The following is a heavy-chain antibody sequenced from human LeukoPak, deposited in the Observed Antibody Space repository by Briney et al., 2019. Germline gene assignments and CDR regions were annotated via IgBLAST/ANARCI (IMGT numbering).Heavy chain of an antibody. CDR1: GFTFSSYV. CDR3: VSGSYFRFDY. Sequence: GGSLRLSCAASGFTFSSYVMNWVRQAPGKGLEWVSTISGSGGSTYYADSVKGRFTISRDNSKNTLYLQMNSLRAEDTAVHYCVSGSYFRFDYWGQGTLVTVSS. D-gene: IGHD1-26*01. J-gene: IGHJ4*02. CDR2: ISGSGGST. V-gene: IGHV3-23*01.